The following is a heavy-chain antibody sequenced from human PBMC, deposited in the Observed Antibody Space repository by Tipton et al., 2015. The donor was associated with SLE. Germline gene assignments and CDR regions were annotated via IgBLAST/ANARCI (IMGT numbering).Heavy chain of an antibody. V-gene: IGHV4-61*02. D-gene: IGHD3-16*01. CDR2: IYDIGNT. CDR3: ARDGGAGRAALDI. CDR1: GGPISTKNYY. Sequence: TLSLTCTVSGGPISTKNYYWSWIRQPAGKGLEWIGRIYDIGNTNFNPSLKSRVTISIDTPKNQVSLKLTSVTAADTAVYYCARDGGAGRAALDIWGQGTAVTVSS. J-gene: IGHJ3*02.